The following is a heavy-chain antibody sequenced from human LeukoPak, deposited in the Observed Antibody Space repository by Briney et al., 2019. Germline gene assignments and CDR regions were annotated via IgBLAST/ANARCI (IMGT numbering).Heavy chain of an antibody. J-gene: IGHJ4*02. Sequence: PSETLSLTCAVTGGSLSGSYWSWIRQPPGKGLGWIGDVHENGRTYYNPSLKSRVAISVDTSKSQFSLRLGSVTAADTAVYYCASAGVVIAAYDYWGQGTLVTVSS. D-gene: IGHD3-3*01. V-gene: IGHV4-34*01. CDR2: VHENGRT. CDR3: ASAGVVIAAYDY. CDR1: GGSLSGSY.